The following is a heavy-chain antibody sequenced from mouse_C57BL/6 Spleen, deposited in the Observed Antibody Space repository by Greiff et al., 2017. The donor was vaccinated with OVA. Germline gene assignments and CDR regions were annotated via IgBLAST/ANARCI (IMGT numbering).Heavy chain of an antibody. D-gene: IGHD2-3*01. CDR1: GYTFTSYW. CDR3: ATDGYYVDYAMDY. J-gene: IGHJ4*01. Sequence: QVQLQQPGAELVRPGTSVKLSCKASGYTFTSYWMHWVKQRPGQGLEWIGVIDPSDSYTNYNQKFKGKATLTVDTSSSTAYMQLSSLTSEDSAVYYCATDGYYVDYAMDYWGKGTSVTVAS. CDR2: IDPSDSYT. V-gene: IGHV1-59*01.